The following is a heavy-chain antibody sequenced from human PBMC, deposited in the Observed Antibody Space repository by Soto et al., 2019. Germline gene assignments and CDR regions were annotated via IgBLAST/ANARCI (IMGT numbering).Heavy chain of an antibody. CDR1: GFSFSDYF. CDR2: INPSGDRT. V-gene: IGHV1-46*01. CDR3: AGGAVDTAAAFDY. D-gene: IGHD5-18*01. J-gene: IGHJ4*02. Sequence: ASVKVSCKASGFSFSDYFMHWVRQAPGQGLEWMGIINPSGDRTDYAQKFQGRVTITRDTSTSTVYMELSSLRSEDTAVYYCAGGAVDTAAAFDYWGQGTLVTVSS.